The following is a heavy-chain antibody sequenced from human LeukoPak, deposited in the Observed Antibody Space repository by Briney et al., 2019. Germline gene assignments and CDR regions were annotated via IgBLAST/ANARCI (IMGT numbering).Heavy chain of an antibody. J-gene: IGHJ3*02. V-gene: IGHV3-48*01. CDR3: ARDRSPKVVVAAIDAFDI. Sequence: GGSLRLSCAASGFTFSSYSMNWVRQAPGKGLEWVSYISSSSSTIYYADSVKGRFTISRDNSKNTLYLQVNSLRGEDTAVYNCARDRSPKVVVAAIDAFDIWGQGTMVTVSS. CDR2: ISSSSSTI. D-gene: IGHD2-15*01. CDR1: GFTFSSYS.